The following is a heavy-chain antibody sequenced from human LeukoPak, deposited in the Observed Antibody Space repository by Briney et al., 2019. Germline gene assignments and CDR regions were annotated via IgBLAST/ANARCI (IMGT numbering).Heavy chain of an antibody. CDR2: INPNSGGT. CDR3: ASLVGPHYGYVWGSYRSVVFDY. D-gene: IGHD3-16*02. J-gene: IGHJ4*02. V-gene: IGHV1-2*02. CDR1: GYTFTGYY. Sequence: GASVKVSCKASGYTFTGYYMHWVRQAPGQGLEWMGWINPNSGGTNYAQKFQGRVTMTRDTSISTAYMELSRLRSDDTAVYYCASLVGPHYGYVWGSYRSVVFDYWGQGTLVTVSS.